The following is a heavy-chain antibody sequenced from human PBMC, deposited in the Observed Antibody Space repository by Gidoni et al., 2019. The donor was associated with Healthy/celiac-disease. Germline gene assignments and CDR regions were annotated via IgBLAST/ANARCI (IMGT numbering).Heavy chain of an antibody. Sequence: EVQLVESGGGLVKPGGSLRLSCAASGFTFSSYSMNWVRQAPGKGLEWCSSISSSSSYIYYADSVKGRFTISRDNAKNSLYLQMNSLRAEDTAVYYCARASPGIAVGLWGQGTLVTVSS. J-gene: IGHJ4*02. D-gene: IGHD6-19*01. CDR3: ARASPGIAVGL. CDR1: GFTFSSYS. V-gene: IGHV3-21*01. CDR2: ISSSSSYI.